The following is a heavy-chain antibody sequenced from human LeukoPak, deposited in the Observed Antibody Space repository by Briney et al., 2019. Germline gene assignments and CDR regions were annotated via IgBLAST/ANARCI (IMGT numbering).Heavy chain of an antibody. CDR1: GYTLTELS. Sequence: ASVKVSCKVSGYTLTELSMHWVRQAPGQGLEWMGWINPNSGGTNYAQKFQGRVTMTRDTSVSTAYMELSRLRSDDTAVYYCARVHYRWLAFDYWGQGTLVTVSS. V-gene: IGHV1-2*02. D-gene: IGHD6-19*01. J-gene: IGHJ4*02. CDR2: INPNSGGT. CDR3: ARVHYRWLAFDY.